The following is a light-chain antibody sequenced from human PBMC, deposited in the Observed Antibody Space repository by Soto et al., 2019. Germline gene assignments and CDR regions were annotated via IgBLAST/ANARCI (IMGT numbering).Light chain of an antibody. CDR2: GNS. J-gene: IGLJ3*02. V-gene: IGLV1-40*01. CDR1: SSNIGAGYD. CDR3: QSYDSSLSGSWV. Sequence: QSVLTQPPSVSGAPGQRVTISCTGSSSNIGAGYDVRWYQQLPGTAPKLLIYGNSNRPSGVPDRFSGSKSGTSASLAITGLQAEDEADYYCQSYDSSLSGSWVFGGGTKVTVL.